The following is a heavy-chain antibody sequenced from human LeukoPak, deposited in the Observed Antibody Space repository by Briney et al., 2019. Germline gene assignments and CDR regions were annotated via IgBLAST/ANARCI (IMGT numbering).Heavy chain of an antibody. Sequence: SETLSLTCAVSGYSISRGYYWGWIRQPPGKGLEWIGSIYQSGSTYYNPSLKSRVTISVDTSKNQFSLMLSSVTAADTAVYFCARLRGSTIFGVVILDYYMDVWGKRTTVTVSS. CDR1: GYSISRGYY. V-gene: IGHV4-38-2*01. CDR3: ARLRGSTIFGVVILDYYMDV. D-gene: IGHD3-3*01. J-gene: IGHJ6*03. CDR2: IYQSGST.